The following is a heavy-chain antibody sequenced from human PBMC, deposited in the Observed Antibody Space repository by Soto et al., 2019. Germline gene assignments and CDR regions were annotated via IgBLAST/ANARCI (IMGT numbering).Heavy chain of an antibody. J-gene: IGHJ6*03. CDR1: GFSLSTSGVG. V-gene: IGHV2-5*02. Sequence: QITLKESGPTLVKPTQTLTLTCTFSGFSLSTSGVGVGCVRQPPGKALEWRALIYWDDDKRYSPSLKSRLPITKDTSQNQLVLTMTNMDPVDTAAYYCAHSPRYYYYLDVWGKGTTVTVSS. CDR2: IYWDDDK. CDR3: AHSPRYYYYLDV.